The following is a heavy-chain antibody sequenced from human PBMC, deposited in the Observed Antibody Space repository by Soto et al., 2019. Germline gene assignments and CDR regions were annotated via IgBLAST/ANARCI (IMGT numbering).Heavy chain of an antibody. V-gene: IGHV1-18*01. CDR1: GFSIKNYG. CDR3: ARDGGSGVLNAFDV. Sequence: QAQLVQSATEVKRPGASVKVSCKASGFSIKNYGITWVRLAPGQGLEWMGWISAVNGDTIFAQKFQGRVSMTTDTDTSTAYMELRGLKSADTALYYCARDGGSGVLNAFDVWGHGTMVAVS. CDR2: ISAVNGDT. D-gene: IGHD3-10*01. J-gene: IGHJ3*01.